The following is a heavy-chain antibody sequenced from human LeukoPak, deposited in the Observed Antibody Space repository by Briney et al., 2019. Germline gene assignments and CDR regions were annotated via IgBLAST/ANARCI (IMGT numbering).Heavy chain of an antibody. J-gene: IGHJ4*02. CDR2: INSDGSST. Sequence: GGSLRLSCAASGFTFSSYAMSWVRQAPGKGLVWVSRINSDGSSTSYADSVKGRFTISRDNAKNTLYLQMNSLRAEDTAVYYCARGREDYYDSSGYPPPFDYWGQGTLVTVSS. D-gene: IGHD3-22*01. CDR3: ARGREDYYDSSGYPPPFDY. CDR1: GFTFSSYA. V-gene: IGHV3-74*01.